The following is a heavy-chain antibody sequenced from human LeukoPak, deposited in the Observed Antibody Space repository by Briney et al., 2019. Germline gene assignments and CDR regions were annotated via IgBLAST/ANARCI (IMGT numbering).Heavy chain of an antibody. CDR3: TRGAEQLSSYGMDV. CDR2: INHSGST. Sequence: SETLSLTCAVYGGSFSGYYWSWIRQAPGKGLEGIGEINHSGSTNQNPSLKSRVTISVDTTKNPFSLKLSSVTAADSAVYCCTRGAEQLSSYGMDVWGKGTTVTVSS. V-gene: IGHV4-34*01. CDR1: GGSFSGYY. D-gene: IGHD5-18*01. J-gene: IGHJ6*04.